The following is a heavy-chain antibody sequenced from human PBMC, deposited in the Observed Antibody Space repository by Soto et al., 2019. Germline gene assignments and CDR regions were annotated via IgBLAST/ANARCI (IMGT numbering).Heavy chain of an antibody. J-gene: IGHJ4*02. V-gene: IGHV3-15*07. CDR1: GFTFTNAW. D-gene: IGHD3-22*01. CDR3: GKVSTYYCDSTFDY. CDR2: ITRKAAGGTT. Sequence: PGGSLRLSCAASGFTFTNAWMNWVPEATGRALEKVGRITRKAAGGTTDYAVPVNGRFSISRDDSKTTLYLQMNSLKAEDTAVYYCGKVSTYYCDSTFDYWGQGP.